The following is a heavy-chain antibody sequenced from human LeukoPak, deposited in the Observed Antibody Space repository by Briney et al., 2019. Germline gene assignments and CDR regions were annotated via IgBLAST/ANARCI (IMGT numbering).Heavy chain of an antibody. J-gene: IGHJ5*02. CDR1: GGSMSTYY. Sequence: SETLSLTCTVSGGSMSTYYWSWIRQPPGKGLEWIGYIYDNGYTHYNPSLKSRVSISLDTSKSQFSLSLSSATAADTAVYYCARRAFGGVIAANWFDPWGQGTLVTVSS. CDR3: ARRAFGGVIAANWFDP. V-gene: IGHV4-59*08. D-gene: IGHD3-16*02. CDR2: IYDNGYT.